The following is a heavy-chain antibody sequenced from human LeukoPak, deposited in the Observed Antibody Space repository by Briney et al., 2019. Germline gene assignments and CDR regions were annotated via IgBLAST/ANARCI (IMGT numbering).Heavy chain of an antibody. CDR1: GFTLSSYW. CDR3: ARVPHGEGYFDS. J-gene: IGHJ4*02. V-gene: IGHV3-74*03. CDR2: INSDGST. Sequence: GGSLRLSCAASGFTLSSYWMHWVRHAPGKGLVWVSRINSDGSTTYADSVKGRFTISRDNAKNTLYLQMDSLRGEDTAVYYCARVPHGEGYFDSWGQGTLVTVSS.